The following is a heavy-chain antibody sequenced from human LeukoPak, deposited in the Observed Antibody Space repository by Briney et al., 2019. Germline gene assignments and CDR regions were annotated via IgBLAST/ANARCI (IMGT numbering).Heavy chain of an antibody. J-gene: IGHJ2*01. CDR1: GGSISSYY. D-gene: IGHD3-3*01. Sequence: NPSETLSLTCTVSGGSISSYYWSWIRQPPGKGLKWIGYIYYSGSTNYNPSLKSRVTISVDTSKNQFSLKLSSVTAADTAVYYCARDKGWSSYWYFDLWGRGTLVTVSS. CDR3: ARDKGWSSYWYFDL. CDR2: IYYSGST. V-gene: IGHV4-59*01.